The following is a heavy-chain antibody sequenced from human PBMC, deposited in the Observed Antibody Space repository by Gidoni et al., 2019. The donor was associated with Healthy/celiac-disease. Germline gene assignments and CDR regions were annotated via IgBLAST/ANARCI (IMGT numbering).Heavy chain of an antibody. Sequence: EVQLVESGGGLVQPGRSLRLSCAASGFTFDAYAMHWVRQDPGKGLEWVSGISWNSGSIGYADSVKGRFTISRDNAKNSLYLQMNSLRAEDTALYYCAKDIGQWPYNWFDPWGQGTLVTVSS. CDR3: AKDIGQWPYNWFDP. J-gene: IGHJ5*02. CDR2: ISWNSGSI. CDR1: GFTFDAYA. V-gene: IGHV3-9*01. D-gene: IGHD6-19*01.